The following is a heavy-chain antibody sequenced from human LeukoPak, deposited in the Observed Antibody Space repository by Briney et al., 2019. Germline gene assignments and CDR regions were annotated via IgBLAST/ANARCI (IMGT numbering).Heavy chain of an antibody. J-gene: IGHJ5*02. CDR2: IYYHENT. CDR1: GGSISSSSDY. Sequence: SETLSLTCTVSGGSISSSSDYWGWIRQAPGKGLEWIGSIYYHENTYYNSSLKSRVTISVDTSKNQFSLKLNSVTAADTAVYYCARAGYCSGGSCYGGGWFDPWGQGTLVTVSS. CDR3: ARAGYCSGGSCYGGGWFDP. V-gene: IGHV4-39*01. D-gene: IGHD2-15*01.